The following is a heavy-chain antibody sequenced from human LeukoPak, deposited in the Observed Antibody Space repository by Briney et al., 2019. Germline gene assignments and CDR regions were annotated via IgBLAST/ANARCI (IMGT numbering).Heavy chain of an antibody. D-gene: IGHD3-16*02. J-gene: IGHJ4*02. CDR3: ARARYDYVWGSYRSPSAWRNYFDY. CDR1: GGSFSGYY. CDR2: INHSGST. V-gene: IGHV4-34*01. Sequence: SETLSLTCAVYGGSFSGYYWSWIRQPPGKGPEWIGEINHSGSTNYNPSLKSRVTISVDTSKNQFSLKLSSVTAADTAVYYCARARYDYVWGSYRSPSAWRNYFDYWGQGTLVTVSS.